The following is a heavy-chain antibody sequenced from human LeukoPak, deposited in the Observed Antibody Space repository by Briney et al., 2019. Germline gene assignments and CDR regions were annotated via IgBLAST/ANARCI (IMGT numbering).Heavy chain of an antibody. D-gene: IGHD3-22*01. CDR2: IYSGGSS. J-gene: IGHJ4*02. V-gene: IGHV3-53*01. Sequence: GRSLRLSCAASGFSVSNNYMSWVRQAPGKGLEWVSVIYSGGSSYYADSVKGRFTISRDNSKNTLYLQMNSLRAEDTAVYYCARGITMIVVVPYYFDYWGQGTLVTVSS. CDR1: GFSVSNNY. CDR3: ARGITMIVVVPYYFDY.